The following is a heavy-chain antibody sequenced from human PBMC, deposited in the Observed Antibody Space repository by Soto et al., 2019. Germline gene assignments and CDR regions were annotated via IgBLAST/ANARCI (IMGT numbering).Heavy chain of an antibody. V-gene: IGHV4-61*08. CDR2: IYYSGGT. CDR3: TREQSDDNYFDP. Sequence: PSETLSLTCTFYGAALISGGYFYTCFLQPPGKGLEWLVYIYYSGGTNYNPSLKSRVTISLDKSKSQFSLRLISVTAADTAVYYCTREQSDDNYFDPWGQGTLVTVSS. CDR1: GAALISGGYF. D-gene: IGHD6-19*01. J-gene: IGHJ5*02.